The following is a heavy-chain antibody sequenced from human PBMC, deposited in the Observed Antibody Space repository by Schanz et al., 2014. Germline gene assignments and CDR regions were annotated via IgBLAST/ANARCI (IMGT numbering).Heavy chain of an antibody. D-gene: IGHD2-15*01. Sequence: EVQLLESGGGLVQPGGSLRLSCAASGFTFSSYAMNWVRQAPGKGLEWVSDISSGSSYANYADSVKGRFTISRDNAKNSLYLQMNSLRAEDTAVFYCAKGMGYCSGGTCYDYYYYGLDVWGQGTTVTVSS. V-gene: IGHV3-48*04. CDR3: AKGMGYCSGGTCYDYYYYGLDV. CDR2: ISSGSSYA. CDR1: GFTFSSYA. J-gene: IGHJ6*02.